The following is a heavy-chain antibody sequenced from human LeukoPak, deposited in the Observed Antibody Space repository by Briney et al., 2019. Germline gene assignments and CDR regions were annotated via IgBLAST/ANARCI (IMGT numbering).Heavy chain of an antibody. J-gene: IGHJ4*02. CDR1: GYTFTGYY. CDR2: INPNINGT. CDR3: ARDNGGFDY. V-gene: IGHV1-2*02. D-gene: IGHD2-8*01. Sequence: ASVKVSCKASGYTFTGYYIHWVRQAPGQGLEWMGWINPNINGTNYAQKFQGRVTMTGDRSISTAYMELSRLRSDDTAVYYCARDNGGFDYWGQGTLVTVSS.